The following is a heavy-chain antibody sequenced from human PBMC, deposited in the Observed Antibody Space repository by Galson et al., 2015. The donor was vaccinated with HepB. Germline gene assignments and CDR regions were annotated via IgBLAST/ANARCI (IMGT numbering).Heavy chain of an antibody. CDR1: GYTFTSYA. D-gene: IGHD2-15*01. Sequence: SVKVSCKASGYTFTSYAMNWVRQAPGQGLEWMGWINTNTGNPTYAQGFTGRFVFSLDTSVSTAYLQISSLKAEDTAVYYCARAWCSGGSCRPNYYYGMDVWGQGTTVTVSS. V-gene: IGHV7-4-1*02. J-gene: IGHJ6*02. CDR3: ARAWCSGGSCRPNYYYGMDV. CDR2: INTNTGNP.